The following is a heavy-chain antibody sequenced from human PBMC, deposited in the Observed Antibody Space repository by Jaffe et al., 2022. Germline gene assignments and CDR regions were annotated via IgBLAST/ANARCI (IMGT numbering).Heavy chain of an antibody. CDR1: GGTFSSYA. CDR3: ARDSISRAAGYDFWSGYPPDYYYYYYMDV. Sequence: QVQLVQSGAEVKKPGSSVKVSCKASGGTFSSYAISWVRQAPGQGLEWMGGIIPIFGTANYAQKFQGRVTITADESTSTAYMELSSLRSEDTAVYYCARDSISRAAGYDFWSGYPPDYYYYYYMDVWGKGTTVTVSS. CDR2: IIPIFGTA. D-gene: IGHD3-3*01. V-gene: IGHV1-69*01. J-gene: IGHJ6*03.